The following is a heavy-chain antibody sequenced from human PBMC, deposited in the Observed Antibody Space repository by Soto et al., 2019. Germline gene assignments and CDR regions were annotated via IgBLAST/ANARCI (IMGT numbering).Heavy chain of an antibody. CDR2: ISWNSGVT. V-gene: IGHV3-9*01. CDR1: GFTFGDYA. Sequence: EVQLVESGGGLVHPGRSLRLSCAASGFTFGDYAIHWVRQAPGKGLEWVSGISWNSGVTVYADSARGRFTVFRDNARNSVYLQMNSLRREDTGLYYCVKGSNYYGMDVWGQGTTVTVSS. J-gene: IGHJ6*02. CDR3: VKGSNYYGMDV.